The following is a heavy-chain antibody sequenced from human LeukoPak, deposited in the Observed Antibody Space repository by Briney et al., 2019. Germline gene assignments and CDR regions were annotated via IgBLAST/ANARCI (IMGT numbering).Heavy chain of an antibody. J-gene: IGHJ4*02. Sequence: SETLSLTCTVSGSSISSSSYYWGWIRQPPGKGLEWIGSIYYSGSTYYNPSLKSRVTISVDTSKNQFSLKLSSVTAADTAVYYCARSTWEREYYFDYWGQGTLVTVSS. D-gene: IGHD1-26*01. CDR1: GSSISSSSYY. CDR2: IYYSGST. V-gene: IGHV4-39*01. CDR3: ARSTWEREYYFDY.